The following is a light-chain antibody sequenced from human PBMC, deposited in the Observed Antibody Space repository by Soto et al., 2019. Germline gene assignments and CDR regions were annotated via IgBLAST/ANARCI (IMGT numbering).Light chain of an antibody. CDR1: QSISAW. Sequence: DIQMTQSPSTLSASVEDRVTITCRASQSISAWLAWYQQKPGKAPKLLVYKASTLETGIPSRLSGSGSGIEFTLTMSSLQPDDFATYYCHQYHKFPYTFGQGTKLEIK. CDR2: KAS. J-gene: IGKJ2*01. V-gene: IGKV1-5*03. CDR3: HQYHKFPYT.